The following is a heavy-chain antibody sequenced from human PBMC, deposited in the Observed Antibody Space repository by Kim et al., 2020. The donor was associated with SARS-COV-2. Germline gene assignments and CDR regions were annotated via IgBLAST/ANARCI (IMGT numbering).Heavy chain of an antibody. CDR2: IFGSGNST. Sequence: GGSLRLSCTASGFTFSSSAMTWVRQAPGKGLEWVSAIFGSGNSTYYGDSVQGRIIVSRDNSRNTLFLQMTHLSADDTAIYYCARHVHLTTVTFLWYFDLWGRGT. CDR3: ARHVHLTTVTFLWYFDL. V-gene: IGHV3-23*01. D-gene: IGHD3-16*01. CDR1: GFTFSSSA. J-gene: IGHJ2*01.